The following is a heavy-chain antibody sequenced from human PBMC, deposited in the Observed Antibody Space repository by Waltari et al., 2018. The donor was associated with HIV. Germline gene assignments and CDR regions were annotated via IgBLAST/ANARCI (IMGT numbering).Heavy chain of an antibody. Sequence: DVQLVQSGAEVRKPGESMKISGNGSGYSLSTYGIGWVRQMPGKGLEWMGIIYPGDSDTRYSPSFQGQVTISADKSITTAYLQWRSLKVSDTAIYYCARPSVAGGSLNWHFDLWGRGTLVTVSS. J-gene: IGHJ2*01. CDR1: GYSLSTYG. V-gene: IGHV5-51*01. CDR2: IYPGDSDT. CDR3: ARPSVAGGSLNWHFDL. D-gene: IGHD1-26*01.